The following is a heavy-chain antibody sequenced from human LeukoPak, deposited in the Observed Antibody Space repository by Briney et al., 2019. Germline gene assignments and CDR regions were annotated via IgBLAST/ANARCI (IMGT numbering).Heavy chain of an antibody. V-gene: IGHV3-48*02. Sequence: GGSLRLSCAACGFTFSSYSMNWVRQAQGKGLEWVSYISSSSSTIYYADSVKGRFTISRDNAKNSLYLQMNSLRDEDTAVYYCARGVAVAGTTGRTLDYWGQGTLVTVSS. CDR2: ISSSSSTI. J-gene: IGHJ4*02. D-gene: IGHD6-19*01. CDR1: GFTFSSYS. CDR3: ARGVAVAGTTGRTLDY.